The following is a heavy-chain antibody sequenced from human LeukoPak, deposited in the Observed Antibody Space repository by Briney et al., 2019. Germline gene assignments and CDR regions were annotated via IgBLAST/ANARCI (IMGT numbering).Heavy chain of an antibody. CDR1: GYSISSHYC. V-gene: IGHV4-38-2*02. CDR2: VCHSGSS. Sequence: SETLSLTCSVSGYSISSHYCWGWIRQPPGKGLEWIGSVCHSGSSFYNPSLKSRLAISIDTSKNEFSLKLSSLTAADTAVYYCARDRAEWQYYFDTSGDYYVGDSFDIWGQGTMVTVSS. J-gene: IGHJ3*02. CDR3: ARDRAEWQYYFDTSGDYYVGDSFDI. D-gene: IGHD3-22*01.